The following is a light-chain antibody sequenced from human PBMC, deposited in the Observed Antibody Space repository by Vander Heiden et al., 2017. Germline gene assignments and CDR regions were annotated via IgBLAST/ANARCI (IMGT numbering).Light chain of an antibody. V-gene: IGKV2-28*01. CDR1: QSILHSNGYNY. Sequence: DIVMTQSPLSLPVTPGEPASISCSSSQSILHSNGYNYLDWYLQKPGQSPQLLIYLGSNRASGVPDRFSGSGSGTDFTLKISRVEAEDVGVYYCMQALQTPRTFGQGTKVEIK. CDR2: LGS. J-gene: IGKJ1*01. CDR3: MQALQTPRT.